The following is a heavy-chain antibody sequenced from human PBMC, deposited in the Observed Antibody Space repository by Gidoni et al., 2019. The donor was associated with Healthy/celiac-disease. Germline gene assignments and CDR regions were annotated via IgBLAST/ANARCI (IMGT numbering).Heavy chain of an antibody. CDR1: GFSLSTSGMC. J-gene: IGHJ4*02. Sequence: QVTLRESGPALVKPTQTLTLTCTFSGFSLSTSGMCVSWIRQPPGKALEWLARIDWDDDKYYSTSLKTRLTISKDTSKNQVVLTMTNMDPVDTATYYCARIPVRYYDSSGYYDEYWGQGTLVTVSS. V-gene: IGHV2-70*15. CDR3: ARIPVRYYDSSGYYDEY. D-gene: IGHD3-22*01. CDR2: IDWDDDK.